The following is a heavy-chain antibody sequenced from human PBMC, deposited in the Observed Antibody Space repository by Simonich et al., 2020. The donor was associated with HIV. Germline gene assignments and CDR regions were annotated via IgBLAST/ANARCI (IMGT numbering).Heavy chain of an antibody. CDR2: INHFGSP. J-gene: IGHJ3*02. V-gene: IGHV4-34*01. Sequence: QVRLQQWGAGLLKPSETLSLTCAVYGGSFSGYYWSWIRQSPGKGREWIGEINHFGSPNHNPSRNGRVTISVDTSKNQFSLKLSTLTAADTALFDCARVYCSRTSCMGGDTFDIWGQGTVVTVS. CDR3: ARVYCSRTSCMGGDTFDI. D-gene: IGHD2-2*01. CDR1: GGSFSGYY.